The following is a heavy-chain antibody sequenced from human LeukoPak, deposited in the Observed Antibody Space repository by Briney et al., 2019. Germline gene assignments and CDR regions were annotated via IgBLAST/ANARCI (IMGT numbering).Heavy chain of an antibody. CDR3: ARGRGYYYGSALFHY. CDR2: INHSGST. Sequence: SETLSLTCAVYGGSFSGYYWSWIRQPPGKGLEWIGEINHSGSTNYNPSLKSRVTISADTSKNQFSLKLSSVTAADTAVYYCARGRGYYYGSALFHYWGQGTLVTVSS. V-gene: IGHV4-34*01. CDR1: GGSFSGYY. J-gene: IGHJ4*02. D-gene: IGHD3-10*01.